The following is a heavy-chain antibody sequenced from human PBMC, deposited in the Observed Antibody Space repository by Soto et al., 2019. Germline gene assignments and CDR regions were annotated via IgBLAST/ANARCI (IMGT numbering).Heavy chain of an antibody. CDR3: ARPWYSSNWFDP. J-gene: IGHJ5*02. V-gene: IGHV4-39*01. D-gene: IGHD6-13*01. CDR1: GGSISSSSYY. CDR2: IYYSGST. Sequence: PSETLSLTCTVSGGSISSSSYYWGWIRQPPGKGLEWIGSIYYSGSTYYNPSLKSRVTISVDTSKNQFSLKLSSVTAADTAVYYCARPWYSSNWFDPWGQGTLVTVSS.